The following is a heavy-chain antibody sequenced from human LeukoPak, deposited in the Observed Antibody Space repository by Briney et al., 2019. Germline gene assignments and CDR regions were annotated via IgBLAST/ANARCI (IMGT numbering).Heavy chain of an antibody. V-gene: IGHV3-66*01. CDR2: LYSSGYT. CDR3: AAKGNGYTGTYVFAH. Sequence: GGSLSLSCAASGFSVTSNYMSWVSQAPGQGLEWVSVLYSSGYTKYADSVKGRFSISRDTSENTLSLHMNSLRAEDSAVYYCAAKGNGYTGTYVFAHWGRGTLVTVSS. D-gene: IGHD5-12*01. CDR1: GFSVTSNY. J-gene: IGHJ4*02.